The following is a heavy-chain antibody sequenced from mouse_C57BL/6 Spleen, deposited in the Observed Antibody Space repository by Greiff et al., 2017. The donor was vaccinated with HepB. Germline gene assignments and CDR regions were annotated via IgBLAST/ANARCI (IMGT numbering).Heavy chain of an antibody. V-gene: IGHV1-82*01. Sequence: VKLQQSGPELVKPGASVKISCKASGYAFSSSWMNWVKQRPGKGLEWIGRIYPGDGDTNYNGKFKGKATLTADKSSSTAYMQLSSLTSEDSAVYFCAREDDGYPVAYWGQGTLVTVSA. CDR1: GYAFSSSW. J-gene: IGHJ3*01. CDR3: AREDDGYPVAY. D-gene: IGHD2-3*01. CDR2: IYPGDGDT.